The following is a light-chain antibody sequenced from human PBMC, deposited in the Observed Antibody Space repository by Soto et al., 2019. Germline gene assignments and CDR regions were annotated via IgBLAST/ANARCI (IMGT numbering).Light chain of an antibody. J-gene: IGKJ4*01. Sequence: EIVLTQSPATLSLSPGARAVLSCRASQSVSRSLTWYQHTPGQAPRLLSYDASTRATGIPRRFSGSGSGTDFTLTISSLEPEDFAVYYCQQRSNRFGGGTKVDIK. V-gene: IGKV3-11*01. CDR2: DAS. CDR1: QSVSRS. CDR3: QQRSNR.